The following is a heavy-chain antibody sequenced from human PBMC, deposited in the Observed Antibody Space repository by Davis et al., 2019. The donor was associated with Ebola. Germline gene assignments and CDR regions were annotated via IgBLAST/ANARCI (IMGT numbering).Heavy chain of an antibody. V-gene: IGHV3-21*01. Sequence: PGGSLRLSCADSVITFSSYAMTWVRQAPGKGLEWVSSISSDSDYIYYADSAKGRFTISRDNAKNSLYLQMNSLRAEDTAVYYCARDGWPEGATFDYWGQGTLVTVSS. J-gene: IGHJ4*02. D-gene: IGHD1-26*01. CDR3: ARDGWPEGATFDY. CDR1: VITFSSYA. CDR2: ISSDSDYI.